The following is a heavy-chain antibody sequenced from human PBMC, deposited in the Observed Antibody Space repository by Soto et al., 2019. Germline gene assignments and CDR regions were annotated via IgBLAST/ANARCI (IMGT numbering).Heavy chain of an antibody. V-gene: IGHV4-61*08. Sequence: SETLSLTCTVSGGSISSGGYYWSWIRQHPGKGLEWIGYIYYSGSTNYNPSLKSRVTISVDTSKNQFSLKLSSVTAADTAVYYCARPKGPAAIGPFDYWGQGTLVTVSS. CDR1: GGSISSGGYY. J-gene: IGHJ4*02. D-gene: IGHD2-2*01. CDR2: IYYSGST. CDR3: ARPKGPAAIGPFDY.